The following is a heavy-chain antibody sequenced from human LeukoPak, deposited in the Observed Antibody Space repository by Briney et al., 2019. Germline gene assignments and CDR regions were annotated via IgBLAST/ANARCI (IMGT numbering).Heavy chain of an antibody. D-gene: IGHD3-22*01. CDR3: ARDRDNSGYYFDY. V-gene: IGHV4-59*13. CDR2: IYYSGST. CDR1: GGSISRYY. J-gene: IGHJ4*02. Sequence: SETLSLTCTVSGGSISRYYWGWIRQPPGKGLEWIGYIYYSGSTHYNPSLKSRATISVDPSRSQFSLKLNSVTAADTALYYCARDRDNSGYYFDYWGQGILVTVSS.